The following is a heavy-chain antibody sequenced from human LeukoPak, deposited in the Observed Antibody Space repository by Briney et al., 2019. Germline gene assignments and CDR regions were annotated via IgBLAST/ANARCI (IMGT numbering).Heavy chain of an antibody. CDR1: GFTFSSYG. J-gene: IGHJ4*02. Sequence: GGSLRLSCAASGFTFSSYGMHWVRQAPGKGLELVAVIWYDGSNKYYADSVKGRFTISRDNSKNTLYLQMNSLRAEDTAVYYCARGWGYSSSSKFDYWGQGTLVTVSS. V-gene: IGHV3-33*01. CDR2: IWYDGSNK. D-gene: IGHD6-6*01. CDR3: ARGWGYSSSSKFDY.